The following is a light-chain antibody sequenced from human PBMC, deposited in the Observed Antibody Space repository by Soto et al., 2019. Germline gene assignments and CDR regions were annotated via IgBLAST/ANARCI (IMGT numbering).Light chain of an antibody. V-gene: IGKV3-20*01. CDR3: QLYGSSPTWA. CDR1: QSVNSAY. CDR2: GAS. J-gene: IGKJ1*01. Sequence: EIVLTQSPGTLSLSPGERATLSCRASQSVNSAYVAWYQQNPGQAPRVLIYGASTRATGIPHRFSGRGSGTDFSLTISRLEPEDSAMYYCQLYGSSPTWAFGQGTKVEIK.